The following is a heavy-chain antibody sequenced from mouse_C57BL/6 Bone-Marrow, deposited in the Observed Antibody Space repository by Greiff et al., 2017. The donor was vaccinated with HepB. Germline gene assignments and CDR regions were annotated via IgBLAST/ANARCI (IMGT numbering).Heavy chain of an antibody. CDR1: GYAFNNYL. CDR3: ARRWLLRHFDY. J-gene: IGHJ2*01. V-gene: IGHV1-54*01. D-gene: IGHD2-3*01. Sequence: VQLQQSGAELVRPGTSVKVSCKASGYAFNNYLIEWVKQRPGQGLEWIGVINPGSGGTNYNEKFKGKATLTADKSSSTAYMQLSSLTSTDSAVYFCARRWLLRHFDYWGQGTTLTVSS. CDR2: INPGSGGT.